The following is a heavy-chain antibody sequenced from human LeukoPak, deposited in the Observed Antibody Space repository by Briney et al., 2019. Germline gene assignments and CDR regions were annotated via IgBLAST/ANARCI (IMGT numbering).Heavy chain of an antibody. Sequence: ASVKVSCKASGYTFTGYYMHWVRQAPGQGLEWMGRINPNSGGTNYAQKLQGRVTMTRDTSISTAYMELSRLRSDDTAVYYCARDYDILTGYYKVPIEDAFDIWGQGTMVTVSS. J-gene: IGHJ3*02. V-gene: IGHV1-2*06. CDR2: INPNSGGT. CDR1: GYTFTGYY. CDR3: ARDYDILTGYYKVPIEDAFDI. D-gene: IGHD3-9*01.